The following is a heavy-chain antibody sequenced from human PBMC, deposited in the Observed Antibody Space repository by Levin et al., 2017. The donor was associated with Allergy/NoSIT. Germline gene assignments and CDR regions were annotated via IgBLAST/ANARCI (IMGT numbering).Heavy chain of an antibody. D-gene: IGHD3-22*01. Sequence: PGGSLRLSCAASGFTFSSYAMSWVRQAPGKGLEWVSAISGSGGSTYYADSVKGRFTISRDNSKNTLYLQMNSLRAEDTAVYYCATLDDSSGSNFDYWGQGTLVTVSS. V-gene: IGHV3-23*01. CDR3: ATLDDSSGSNFDY. CDR2: ISGSGGST. J-gene: IGHJ4*02. CDR1: GFTFSSYA.